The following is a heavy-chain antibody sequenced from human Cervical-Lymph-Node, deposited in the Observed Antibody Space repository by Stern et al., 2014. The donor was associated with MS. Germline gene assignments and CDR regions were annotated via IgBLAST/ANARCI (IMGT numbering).Heavy chain of an antibody. Sequence: VQLVESGGGVVQPGRSLRLSCEASGFNFNQYGMHWVRQAPGKGLEWGTVIGHDGTYKKYADSVEGRFTVARDNSKNTLYLEVNSLRAEDTAVYYCARDLGRGKYLDYWGQGTLVTVSS. D-gene: IGHD3-10*01. CDR2: IGHDGTYK. CDR1: GFNFNQYG. J-gene: IGHJ4*02. V-gene: IGHV3-33*01. CDR3: ARDLGRGKYLDY.